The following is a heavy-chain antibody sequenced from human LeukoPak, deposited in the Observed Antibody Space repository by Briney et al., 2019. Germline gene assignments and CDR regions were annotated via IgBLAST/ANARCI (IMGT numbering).Heavy chain of an antibody. D-gene: IGHD3-16*02. CDR2: INHSGST. CDR3: ARGPYDYVWGSYRGKYYFDY. J-gene: IGHJ4*02. Sequence: SETLSLTCAVYGWSFSGYYWSWIRQPPGKGLEWIGEINHSGSTNYNPSLKSRVTISVDTSKNQFSLKLSSVTAADTAVYYCARGPYDYVWGSYRGKYYFDYWGQGTLVTVSS. CDR1: GWSFSGYY. V-gene: IGHV4-34*01.